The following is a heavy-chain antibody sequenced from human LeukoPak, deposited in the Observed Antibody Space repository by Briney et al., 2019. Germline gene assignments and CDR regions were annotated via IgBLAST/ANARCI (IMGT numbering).Heavy chain of an antibody. V-gene: IGHV3-7*01. J-gene: IGHJ4*02. Sequence: PGGSLRLSCAASGFTLSDFGMSWFRKAPGKGLEWVGNIKQDGSETYYVDSVKGRFTISRDNAKNSLYLQMNSLRAEDTAVYYCAFARGFVYWGQRTLVTVSS. CDR2: IKQDGSET. D-gene: IGHD3-10*01. CDR3: AFARGFVY. CDR1: GFTLSDFG.